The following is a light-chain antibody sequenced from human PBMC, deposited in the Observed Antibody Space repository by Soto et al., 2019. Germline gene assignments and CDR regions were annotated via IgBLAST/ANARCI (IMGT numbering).Light chain of an antibody. J-gene: IGKJ2*01. CDR2: GTS. Sequence: EIVMTQSPVTLSVSPGERAALSCRASQTVGSNFAWYQQRPGQAPRVLIYGTSTRATGVPARFSGSGSGTDFTRTISSLQSEDFAVYYCQQYNNWPYTFGQGTRLEIK. CDR3: QQYNNWPYT. CDR1: QTVGSN. V-gene: IGKV3-15*01.